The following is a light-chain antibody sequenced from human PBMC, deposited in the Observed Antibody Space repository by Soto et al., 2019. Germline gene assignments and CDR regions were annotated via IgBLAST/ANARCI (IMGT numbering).Light chain of an antibody. Sequence: EILMTQSPSTLSLSPGDRATLSCRASQSVGSWLVWYQQKPGQAPRLLIYDASDMASGIPPRFRGSGSGTDFTLTITNLEPEDFAAYYCHQRSAFPRTFGQGTKLEIK. CDR2: DAS. CDR1: QSVGSW. CDR3: HQRSAFPRT. V-gene: IGKV3-11*01. J-gene: IGKJ2*01.